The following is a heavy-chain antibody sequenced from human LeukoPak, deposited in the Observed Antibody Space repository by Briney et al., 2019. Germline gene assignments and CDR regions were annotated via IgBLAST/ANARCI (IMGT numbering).Heavy chain of an antibody. CDR2: IYSSGIT. V-gene: IGHV4-59*01. J-gene: IGHJ5*01. CDR1: GGSISSYH. CDR3: ARLGYGDPDS. D-gene: IGHD4-17*01. Sequence: SETLSLTCTVSGGSISSYHWSWIRQPPGKGLEWIGYIYSSGITKYNPSLKSRVTISVDTSRNQFSLKLSSVTAADTAVYYCARLGYGDPDSWGQGTLVTVSS.